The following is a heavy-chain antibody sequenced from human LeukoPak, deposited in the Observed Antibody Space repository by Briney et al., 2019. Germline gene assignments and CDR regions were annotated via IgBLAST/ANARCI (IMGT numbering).Heavy chain of an antibody. CDR1: GFTFSSAA. CDR2: ITGSDDRT. CDR3: ARGAYNSGGTHEN. Sequence: GGSLRLSCAASGFTFSSAAMTWVRQAPGKGLEWVSTITGSDDRTYYADSVKGRFTISRDNAKNSLYLQMHSLRAEDTALYYCARGAYNSGGTHENWGQGTLVTVSS. V-gene: IGHV3-23*01. J-gene: IGHJ4*02. D-gene: IGHD3-22*01.